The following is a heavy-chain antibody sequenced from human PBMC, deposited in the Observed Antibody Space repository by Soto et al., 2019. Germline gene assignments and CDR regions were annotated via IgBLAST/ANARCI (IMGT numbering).Heavy chain of an antibody. J-gene: IGHJ4*02. CDR1: GFSFPNAW. CDR3: TPGRFGSNERSFDY. Sequence: EVQLVESGGGLVEPGGSLRLSCAASGFSFPNAWMTWVRQAPGKGLAWVGRITNKENGEATKYAAPVKGRFTISRVDSENILYLQMDSLQPEDTAVYYCTPGRFGSNERSFDYWGQGTLVTVSS. D-gene: IGHD3-3*01. V-gene: IGHV3-15*06. CDR2: ITNKENGEAT.